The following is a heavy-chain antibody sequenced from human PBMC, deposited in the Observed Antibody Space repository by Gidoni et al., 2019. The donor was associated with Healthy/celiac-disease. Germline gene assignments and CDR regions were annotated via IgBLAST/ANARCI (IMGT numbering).Heavy chain of an antibody. CDR2: IYHSGST. V-gene: IGHV4-4*02. CDR1: GGSISSSNW. J-gene: IGHJ6*02. D-gene: IGHD2-8*01. Sequence: QVQLQESGPGLVKPSGTLSLTCAVSGGSISSSNWWSWVRQPPGKGLEWIGEIYHSGSTNYNPSLKSRVTISVDKSKNQFSLKLSSVTAADTAVYYCARTGMDGGYCTNGVCYPTYYYYGMDVWGQGTTVTVSS. CDR3: ARTGMDGGYCTNGVCYPTYYYYGMDV.